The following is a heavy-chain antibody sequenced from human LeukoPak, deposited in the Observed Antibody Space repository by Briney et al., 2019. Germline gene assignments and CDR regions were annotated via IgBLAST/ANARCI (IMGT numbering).Heavy chain of an antibody. D-gene: IGHD2-21*02. CDR2: VKSKAVGETT. V-gene: IGHV3-15*01. CDR1: GFTFSNAW. Sequence: KPGGSLRLSCGASGFTFSNAWMSWVRQAPGKGLGWVARVKSKAVGETTSYAAPVKGRFSISRDDSRDMVYLQMNSLETEDTAVYYCATCNGDCYFNFWGQGTLVTVSS. J-gene: IGHJ4*02. CDR3: ATCNGDCYFNF.